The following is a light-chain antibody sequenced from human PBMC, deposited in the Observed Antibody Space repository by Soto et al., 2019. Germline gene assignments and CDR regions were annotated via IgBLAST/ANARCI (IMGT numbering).Light chain of an antibody. J-gene: IGKJ1*01. Sequence: DIPMTQSPTTLSASVGDRVTITCRASQSIGSWLAWYQQKPGKAPKLLIYKASTLESGVPSRFSGSGSGTEFILTSSSLQPDDFASYYCQQYGSYSPWTFGQGTKVEIK. CDR2: KAS. CDR1: QSIGSW. V-gene: IGKV1-5*03. CDR3: QQYGSYSPWT.